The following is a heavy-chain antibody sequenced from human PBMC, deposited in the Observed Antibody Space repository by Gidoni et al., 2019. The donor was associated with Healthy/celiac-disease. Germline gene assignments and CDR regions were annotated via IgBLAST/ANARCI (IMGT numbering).Heavy chain of an antibody. Sequence: QVQLVEVGGGEGQPGRSLRLSCAASGFTFSSYAMHRGRQAPGKGLGWVAVISYDGSNKYYADSVKGRFTISRDNSKNTLYLQMNSLRAEDTAVYYCAGDYGYWGQGTLVTVSS. J-gene: IGHJ4*02. D-gene: IGHD4-17*01. CDR1: GFTFSSYA. V-gene: IGHV3-30-3*01. CDR3: AGDYGY. CDR2: ISYDGSNK.